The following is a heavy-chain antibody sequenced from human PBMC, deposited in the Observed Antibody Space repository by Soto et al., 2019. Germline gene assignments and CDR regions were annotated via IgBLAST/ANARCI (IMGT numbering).Heavy chain of an antibody. Sequence: ASVKVSCKASGYTFTNYGISWVRQAPGQGLEWMGWINVYNGNTKYAQKVQGRVTMTTDTSTSTAYMELRSLRSDDTAVYYCASSSGVNLSPFDYWGQGTLVTVSS. CDR2: INVYNGNT. CDR1: GYTFTNYG. D-gene: IGHD3-22*01. V-gene: IGHV1-18*01. J-gene: IGHJ4*02. CDR3: ASSSGVNLSPFDY.